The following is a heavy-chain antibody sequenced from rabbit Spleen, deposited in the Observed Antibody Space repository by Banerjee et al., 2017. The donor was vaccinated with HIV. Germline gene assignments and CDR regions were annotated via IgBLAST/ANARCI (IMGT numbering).Heavy chain of an antibody. CDR2: IAGSSSGFT. Sequence: GELAKSEGCLVGNCRSSGFSSSRSDYICWVRQAPGKGLEWISCIAGSSSGFTYSTSWGKGRFSISKSSSTALTPEMTSLTAADTATHFCASGSLGISIDLWGQGTLVTVS. CDR3: ASGSLGISIDL. CDR1: GFSSSRSDY. J-gene: IGHJ4*01. V-gene: IGHV1S45*01. D-gene: IGHD3-1*01.